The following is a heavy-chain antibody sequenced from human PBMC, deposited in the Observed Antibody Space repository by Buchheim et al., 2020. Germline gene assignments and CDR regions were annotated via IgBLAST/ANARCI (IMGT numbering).Heavy chain of an antibody. V-gene: IGHV4-59*01. CDR1: GGSISRYY. D-gene: IGHD3-10*01. Sequence: QVQLQESGPGLVKPSETLSLICTVSGGSISRYYWSWVRQPPGKGLEWIGWIYYTGSTKYNPSLKSRVTMSVDTSKNQFFLKLSSVSAADTAVYYCARHYGSGTYPLDYWGQGTL. CDR2: IYYTGST. J-gene: IGHJ4*02. CDR3: ARHYGSGTYPLDY.